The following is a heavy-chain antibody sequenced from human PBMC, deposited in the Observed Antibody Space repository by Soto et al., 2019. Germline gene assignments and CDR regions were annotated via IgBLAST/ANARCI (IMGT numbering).Heavy chain of an antibody. CDR1: GFSFSSHS. Sequence: EVQLVESGGGLVQPGGSLRLSCAASGFSFSSHSMKWVRQAPGKGLEWVSYISSSGSTIYYADSVKGRFTISRDNAKNSLYLQMNSLRDXDXAVYYCARGRGYCGGTNCYLDYWGQGALVTVSS. CDR2: ISSSGSTI. D-gene: IGHD2-21*01. CDR3: ARGRGYCGGTNCYLDY. V-gene: IGHV3-48*02. J-gene: IGHJ4*02.